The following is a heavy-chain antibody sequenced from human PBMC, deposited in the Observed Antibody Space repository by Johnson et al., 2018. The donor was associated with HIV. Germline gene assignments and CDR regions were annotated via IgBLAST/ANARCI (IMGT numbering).Heavy chain of an antibody. Sequence: QVQLVESGGGVVQPGRSLRLSCAVSGFTFSSYPMHWVRQAPGKGLEWVAVISYDGSNKYYADSVKGRFTISRDNSKNTLYLQMNSRRAEDTAVYYCARVTQQVVRVGSDAFDIWGQGTMVTVSS. CDR2: ISYDGSNK. CDR1: GFTFSSYP. V-gene: IGHV3-30*04. CDR3: ARVTQQVVRVGSDAFDI. D-gene: IGHD4-23*01. J-gene: IGHJ3*02.